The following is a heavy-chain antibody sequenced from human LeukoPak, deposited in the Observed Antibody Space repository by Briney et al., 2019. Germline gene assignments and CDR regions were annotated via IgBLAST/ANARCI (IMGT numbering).Heavy chain of an antibody. J-gene: IGHJ4*02. CDR2: ISGSGGST. V-gene: IGHV3-23*01. D-gene: IGHD4-23*01. CDR3: AKSLYGGHDY. Sequence: GGSLRLSCAASGFTFSGNAMSWVRQAPGKGLECVSAISGSGGSTSYADSVKGRFTISRDNSKNTLYLQMNSLRAEDTAVYYCAKSLYGGHDYWGQGSLVTVSS. CDR1: GFTFSGNA.